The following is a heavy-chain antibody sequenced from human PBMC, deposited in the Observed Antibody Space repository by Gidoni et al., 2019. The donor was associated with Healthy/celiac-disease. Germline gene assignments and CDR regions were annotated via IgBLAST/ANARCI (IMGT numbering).Heavy chain of an antibody. V-gene: IGHV3-33*01. J-gene: IGHJ3*02. CDR3: ARDSYGSYLTWAFDI. CDR2: IWYDGSNK. D-gene: IGHD1-26*01. CDR1: GFTLSRYG. Sequence: QVQLVESGGGVVQHGRSLRLSCAASGFTLSRYGMHCVRQAPGKGLEWVAVIWYDGSNKYYADSVKGRFTISRDNSKNTLYLQMNSLRAEDTAVYYCARDSYGSYLTWAFDIWGQGTMVTVSS.